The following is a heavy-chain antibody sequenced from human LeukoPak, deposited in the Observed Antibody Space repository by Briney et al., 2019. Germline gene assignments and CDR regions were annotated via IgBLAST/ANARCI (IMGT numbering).Heavy chain of an antibody. CDR1: GCTFISYT. D-gene: IGHD1-26*01. J-gene: IGHJ6*03. CDR3: ARATWDPNYYYYMDV. Sequence: GGSLRLSCAASGCTFISYTMKWVRQAPGKGLEGVSSISSSSSYIYYADSVKGRFTISRDSPTNSLFLQMNSLRAEDTAVYFCARATWDPNYYYYMDVWGKGTTVTISS. CDR2: ISSSSSYI. V-gene: IGHV3-21*01.